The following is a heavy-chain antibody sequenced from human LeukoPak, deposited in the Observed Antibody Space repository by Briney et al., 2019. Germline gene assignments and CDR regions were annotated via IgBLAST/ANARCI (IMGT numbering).Heavy chain of an antibody. J-gene: IGHJ6*03. CDR3: AKGRAYGDYYYYYMDV. D-gene: IGHD4-17*01. V-gene: IGHV3-9*01. CDR1: GFTFDDYA. CDR2: ISWNSGSI. Sequence: GRSLRLSCAASGFTFDDYAMHWVRQAPGKGLEWVSGISWNSGSIGYADSVKGRFTISKDNAKNSLYLQMNSLRAEDTALYYCAKGRAYGDYYYYYMDVRGKGTTVTISS.